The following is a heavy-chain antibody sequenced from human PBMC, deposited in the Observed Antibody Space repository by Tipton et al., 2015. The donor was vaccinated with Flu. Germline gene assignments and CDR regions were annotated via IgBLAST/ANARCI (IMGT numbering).Heavy chain of an antibody. CDR2: VARTGDT. CDR3: ARVIAAAGFYNWFDP. D-gene: IGHD6-13*01. Sequence: TLSLTCAVSGDSISSDYYWAWIRQFPGKGLEWIGTVARTGDTIYNPSLKSRVTISVDTSKNQFSLNLSSVTAADTAVYYCARVIAAAGFYNWFDPWGQGTLVTVSS. CDR1: GDSISSDYY. J-gene: IGHJ5*02. V-gene: IGHV4-38-2*01.